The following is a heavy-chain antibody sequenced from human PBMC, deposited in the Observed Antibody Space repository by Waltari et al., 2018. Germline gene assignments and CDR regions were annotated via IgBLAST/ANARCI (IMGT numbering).Heavy chain of an antibody. V-gene: IGHV3-30*03. CDR1: GFNFNNFV. J-gene: IGHJ3*02. CDR2: FSYPRGFE. CDR3: VRESDAFDI. Sequence: QVQLVESGGGVVQPGRSLGLSCSASGFNFNNFVMHWVRQAPGKGLEWLALFSYPRGFEYYADSVKGRFTISRDNSKTSMYLQMNGLRTEDTAVYFCVRESDAFDIWGQGTMVTVSS.